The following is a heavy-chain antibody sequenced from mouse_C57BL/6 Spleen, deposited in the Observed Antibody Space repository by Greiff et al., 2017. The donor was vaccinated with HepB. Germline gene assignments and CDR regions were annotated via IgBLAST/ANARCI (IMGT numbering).Heavy chain of an antibody. CDR3: AREDGDWYFDV. D-gene: IGHD2-3*01. V-gene: IGHV1-52*01. CDR1: GYTFTSYW. J-gene: IGHJ1*03. CDR2: IDPSDSET. Sequence: QVQLKQPGAELVRPGSSVKLSCKASGYTFTSYWMHWVKQRPIQGLEWIGNIDPSDSETHYNQKFKDKATLTVAKSSSTAYMQLSSLTSEDSAVYYCAREDGDWYFDVWGTGTTVTVSS.